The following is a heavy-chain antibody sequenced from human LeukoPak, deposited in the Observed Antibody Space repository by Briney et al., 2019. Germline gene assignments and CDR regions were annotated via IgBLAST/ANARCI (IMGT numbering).Heavy chain of an antibody. CDR1: RFRFSYYS. CDR2: ISSSSSYI. V-gene: IGHV3-21*01. CDR3: ARGDGGETTNGGYYFNY. J-gene: IGHJ4*02. Sequence: GGSLRLSCTASRFRFSYYSMNWVRQAPGKGLEWVSSISSSSSYIYYAHSVRGRFIVSRDNAKNSLYLQMNSLRAEDTGVYYCARGDGGETTNGGYYFNYWGQGTLVTVSS. D-gene: IGHD2-8*01.